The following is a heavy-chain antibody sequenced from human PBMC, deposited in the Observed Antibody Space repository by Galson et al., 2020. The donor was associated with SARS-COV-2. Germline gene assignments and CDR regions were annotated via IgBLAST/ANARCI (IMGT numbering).Heavy chain of an antibody. CDR2: ISSSGSTI. CDR3: ARVHYYPLWYFDL. CDR1: GFTFGNYE. Sequence: TGGSLRLSCAASGFTFGNYEMNWVRQAPGKGLEWVSYISSSGSTIYYADSVKGRFAISRDNAKNSLYLQMNSLRAEDTAVYYCARVHYYPLWYFDLWGRGTLVTVSS. D-gene: IGHD3-22*01. J-gene: IGHJ2*01. V-gene: IGHV3-48*03.